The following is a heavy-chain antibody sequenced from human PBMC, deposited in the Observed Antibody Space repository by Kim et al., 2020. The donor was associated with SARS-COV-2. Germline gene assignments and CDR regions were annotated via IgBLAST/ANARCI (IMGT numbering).Heavy chain of an antibody. CDR3: ARGLGTGWYFRWFDP. CDR1: SGSMRTYY. Sequence: SETLSLTCTVSSGSMRTYYWSWIRQPPGKGLEWIGYAYNSGSTKSNPSLKSRVTISVDMSKNQVSLKLTSVTTADTAVYYCARGLGTGWYFRWFDPWGPGTLVTGSS. J-gene: IGHJ5*02. V-gene: IGHV4-59*01. D-gene: IGHD6-19*01. CDR2: AYNSGST.